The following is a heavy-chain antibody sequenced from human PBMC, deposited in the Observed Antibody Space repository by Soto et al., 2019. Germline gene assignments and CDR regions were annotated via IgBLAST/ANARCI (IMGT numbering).Heavy chain of an antibody. V-gene: IGHV3-21*01. CDR2: ISSSSSYI. J-gene: IGHJ5*02. Sequence: GSLRLSCAASGFTFSSYSMNWVRQAPGKGLEWVSSISSSSSYIYYADSVKGRFTISRDNAKNSLYLQMNSLRAEDTAVYYCASLGVGYYDILTGYYRNNWFDPWGQGTLVTVSS. CDR3: ASLGVGYYDILTGYYRNNWFDP. D-gene: IGHD3-9*01. CDR1: GFTFSSYS.